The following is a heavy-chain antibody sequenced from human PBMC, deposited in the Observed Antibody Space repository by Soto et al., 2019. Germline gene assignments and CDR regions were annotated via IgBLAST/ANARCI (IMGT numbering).Heavy chain of an antibody. V-gene: IGHV3-30*18. Sequence: GGSLRLSCAASGFTFSSYGMHWVRQAPGKGLEWVAVISYDGSNKYYADSVKGRFTISRDNSKNTLYLQMNSLRAEDTAVYYCAKAPNPSYGSGSYYNTLDYYYGMDVWGQGTTVTVSS. D-gene: IGHD3-10*01. CDR1: GFTFSSYG. CDR3: AKAPNPSYGSGSYYNTLDYYYGMDV. J-gene: IGHJ6*02. CDR2: ISYDGSNK.